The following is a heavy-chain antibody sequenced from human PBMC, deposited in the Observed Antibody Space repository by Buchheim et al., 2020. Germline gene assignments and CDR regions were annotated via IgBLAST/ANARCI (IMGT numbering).Heavy chain of an antibody. V-gene: IGHV1-3*04. Sequence: QVQLVQSGAEVRDPGASVKVSCKASGYSFTSHYMHWVRQAPGQSLEWMGWINTARGDTKTSQRLQGRVTMSRDTFAATAYMELTGLKSEDTAVYYCARGTGTSWFDRWGQGTL. CDR3: ARGTGTSWFDR. J-gene: IGHJ5*02. CDR1: GYSFTSHY. D-gene: IGHD1-7*01. CDR2: INTARGDT.